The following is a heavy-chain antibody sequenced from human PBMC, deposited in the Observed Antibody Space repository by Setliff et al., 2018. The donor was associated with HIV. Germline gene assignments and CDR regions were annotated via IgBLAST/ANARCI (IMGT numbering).Heavy chain of an antibody. CDR1: ATFTNVD. CDR2: MNPNSGVP. Sequence: GASVKVSCKASATFTNVDIHWLRRATGQGLEWMGWMNPNSGVPGYGQKFQGRVTMTRDTSISTAYMELSSLTSEDTAVYYCARGKGVGGVIITGGLDVWGKGTTVTVSS. D-gene: IGHD3-10*01. V-gene: IGHV1-8*01. J-gene: IGHJ6*04. CDR3: ARGKGVGGVIITGGLDV.